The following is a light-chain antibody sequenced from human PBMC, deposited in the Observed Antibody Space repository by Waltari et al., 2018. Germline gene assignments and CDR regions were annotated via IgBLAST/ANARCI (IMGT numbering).Light chain of an antibody. J-gene: IGLJ2*01. Sequence: SSELTQPPSVSVSPGQTATVTCSGDELGYRYASWYQQRPGQSPLLVIYRDTMRPSGIPERFSGSNSGTTATLTISGTQAMDEADYYCQTWDTNTPLFGRGTKLTVL. CDR3: QTWDTNTPL. CDR1: ELGYRY. V-gene: IGLV3-1*01. CDR2: RDT.